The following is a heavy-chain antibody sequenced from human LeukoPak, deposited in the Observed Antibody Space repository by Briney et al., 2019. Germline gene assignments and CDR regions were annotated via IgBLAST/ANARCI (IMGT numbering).Heavy chain of an antibody. V-gene: IGHV4-34*01. J-gene: IGHJ5*02. D-gene: IGHD6-13*01. CDR2: INHSGST. CDR3: ARGQGSSSNWFDP. Sequence: SETLSLTCAVYGGSFSGYYWGWIRQPPGKGLEWIGEINHSGSTNYNPSLKSRVTISVDKSKNQFSLKLSSVTAADTAVYYCARGQGSSSNWFDPWGQGTLVTVSS. CDR1: GGSFSGYY.